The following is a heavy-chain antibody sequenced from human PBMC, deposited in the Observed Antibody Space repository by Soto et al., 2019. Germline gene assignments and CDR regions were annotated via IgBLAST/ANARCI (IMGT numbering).Heavy chain of an antibody. CDR1: GFTFSSYS. CDR2: ISTNSRTI. J-gene: IGHJ4*02. Sequence: EVQLVESGGGLVQPGGSLRLSCVASGFTFSSYSMNWVRQAPGKGLEWVSYISTNSRTIHYADSVKGRFTISRDNAKNSLYLQMNSLRDEETAVYYCARDFAWAFDYWGQGTLLTVSP. CDR3: ARDFAWAFDY. V-gene: IGHV3-48*02. D-gene: IGHD1-26*01.